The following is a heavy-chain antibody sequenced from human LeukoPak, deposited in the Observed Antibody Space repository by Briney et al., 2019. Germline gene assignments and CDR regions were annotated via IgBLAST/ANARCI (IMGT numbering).Heavy chain of an antibody. V-gene: IGHV4-4*02. CDR1: GGSISSSNW. J-gene: IGHJ4*02. CDR3: ARDKSGSYSPYFDY. CDR2: IYYSGST. D-gene: IGHD1-26*01. Sequence: PSETLSLTCAVSGGSISSSNWWSWVRQPPGKGLEWIGYIYYSGSTNYNPSLKSRVTISVDTSKNQFSLKLSSVTAADTAVYYCARDKSGSYSPYFDYWGQGTLVTGSS.